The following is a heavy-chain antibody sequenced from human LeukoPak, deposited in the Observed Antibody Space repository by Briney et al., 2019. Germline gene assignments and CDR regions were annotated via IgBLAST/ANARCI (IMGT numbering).Heavy chain of an antibody. CDR2: IYSGGST. V-gene: IGHV3-66*01. J-gene: IGHJ4*02. CDR3: AREGGDTAMVE. Sequence: GGSLRLSCAASGFTFSSNYMSWVRQAPGKGLEWVSVIYSGGSTYYADSVKGRFTISRDNSKNTLYLQMNSLRAEDTAVYYCAREGGDTAMVEWGQGTLVTVSS. D-gene: IGHD5-18*01. CDR1: GFTFSSNY.